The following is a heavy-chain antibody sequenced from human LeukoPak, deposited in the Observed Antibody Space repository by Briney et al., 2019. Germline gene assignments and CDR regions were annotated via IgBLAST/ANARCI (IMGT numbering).Heavy chain of an antibody. D-gene: IGHD2-2*01. J-gene: IGHJ6*03. CDR3: ARKDIVVVPAANYPIDYYYYYMDV. CDR2: IYYSGST. CDR1: GGSISSYY. V-gene: IGHV4-59*01. Sequence: SETLSLTCTVSGGSISSYYWSWIRQPPGKGLEWIGYIYYSGSTNYNPSLKSRVTISVDTSKSQFSLKLSSVTAADTAVYYCARKDIVVVPAANYPIDYYYYYMDVWGKGTTVTVSS.